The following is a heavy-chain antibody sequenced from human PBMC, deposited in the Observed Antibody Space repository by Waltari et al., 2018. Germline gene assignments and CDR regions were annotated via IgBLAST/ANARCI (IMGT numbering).Heavy chain of an antibody. J-gene: IGHJ2*01. Sequence: QVQLVESGGGVVQPGRSLRLSCAASGFTFSSYAMHWVRQAPGKGLEWVAVISYDGSNKYYADSVKGRFTISRDNSKNTLYLQMNSLRAEDTAVYYCARAGDSSSYDNWYFDLWGRGTLVTVSS. V-gene: IGHV3-30-3*01. D-gene: IGHD3-22*01. CDR2: ISYDGSNK. CDR1: GFTFSSYA. CDR3: ARAGDSSSYDNWYFDL.